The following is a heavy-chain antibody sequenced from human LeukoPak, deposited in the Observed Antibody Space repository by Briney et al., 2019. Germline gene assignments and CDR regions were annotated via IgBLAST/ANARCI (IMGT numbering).Heavy chain of an antibody. Sequence: PGGSLRLSCVASGFTSSSYAMHWVRQAPGKGLEWVAAISYDGSHKYYADSVKGRFTISRDNSKHTLFLQMSDLRVEDTAMFYCARGVARSFDYLGQGTLVTVSS. J-gene: IGHJ4*02. CDR2: ISYDGSHK. D-gene: IGHD3-10*01. CDR1: GFTSSSYA. V-gene: IGHV3-30*04. CDR3: ARGVARSFDY.